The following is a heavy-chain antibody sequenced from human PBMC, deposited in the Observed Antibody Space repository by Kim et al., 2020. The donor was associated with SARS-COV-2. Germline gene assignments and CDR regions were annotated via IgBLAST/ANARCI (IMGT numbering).Heavy chain of an antibody. V-gene: IGHV3-21*01. D-gene: IGHD2-2*01. Sequence: IYYANSVKGRFTISRDNAKNSLYLQMNSLRAEDTAVYYCARSHQPEYFQHWGQGTLVTVSS. J-gene: IGHJ1*01. CDR2: I. CDR3: ARSHQPEYFQH.